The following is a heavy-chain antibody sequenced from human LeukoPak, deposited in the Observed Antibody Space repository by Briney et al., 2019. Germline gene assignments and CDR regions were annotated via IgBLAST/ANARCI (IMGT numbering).Heavy chain of an antibody. CDR1: GFTFSSYW. D-gene: IGHD2-2*01. J-gene: IGHJ6*03. V-gene: IGHV3-64*01. CDR2: ISSNGGST. CDR3: ARASNYYYYMDV. Sequence: PGGSLRLSCAASGFTFSSYWMHWVRQAPGKGLEYVSAISSNGGSTYYANSVKGRFTISRDNSKNTLYLQMGSLRAEDMAVYYCARASNYYYYMDVWGKGTTVTISS.